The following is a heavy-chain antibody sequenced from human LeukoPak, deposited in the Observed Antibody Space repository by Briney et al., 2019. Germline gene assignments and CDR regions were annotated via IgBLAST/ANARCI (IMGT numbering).Heavy chain of an antibody. CDR3: ARSGYSSSSGDY. Sequence: SETLSLTCTVSGGSISSFHWSWIRQPAGKRLEWIGRIYSSGNTNYNPSLKSRVTMSVDTSKNQFSLKLSSVTAADTAVYYCARSGYSSSSGDYWGQGTLVTVSS. CDR2: IYSSGNT. J-gene: IGHJ4*02. D-gene: IGHD6-6*01. V-gene: IGHV4-4*07. CDR1: GGSISSFH.